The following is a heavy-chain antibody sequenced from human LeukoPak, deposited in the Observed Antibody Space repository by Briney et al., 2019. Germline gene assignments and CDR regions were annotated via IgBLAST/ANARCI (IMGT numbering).Heavy chain of an antibody. CDR2: ISGSGGST. J-gene: IGHJ6*03. CDR3: ARVLSGRGSLYSYYYYMDV. D-gene: IGHD3-10*01. CDR1: GFTFSSYG. V-gene: IGHV3-23*01. Sequence: GGSLRLSCAASGFTFSSYGMSWVRQAPGKGLEWVSAISGSGGSTYYADSVKGRFTISRDNSKNTLYLQMNSLRAEDTAVYYCARVLSGRGSLYSYYYYMDVWGKGTTVTISS.